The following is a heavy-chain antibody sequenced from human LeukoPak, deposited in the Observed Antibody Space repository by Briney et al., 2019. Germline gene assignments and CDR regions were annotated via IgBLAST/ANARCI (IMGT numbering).Heavy chain of an antibody. CDR2: IYSGGST. J-gene: IGHJ6*02. D-gene: IGHD2/OR15-2a*01. CDR1: GFTVSSNY. V-gene: IGHV3-53*04. Sequence: GGSLRLSCAASGFTVSSNYMSWVRQAPGKGLEWVSVIYSGGSTYYADSVKGRFTISRHNSKNTLYLQMNSLRAEDTAVYYCARDLFYGPPSSVYYYGMDVWGQGTTVTVSS. CDR3: ARDLFYGPPSSVYYYGMDV.